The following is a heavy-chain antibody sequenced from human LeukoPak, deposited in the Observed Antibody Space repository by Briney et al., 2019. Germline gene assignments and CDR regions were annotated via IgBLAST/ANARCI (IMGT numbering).Heavy chain of an antibody. V-gene: IGHV3-23*01. CDR2: ISGSGGST. D-gene: IGHD3-22*01. CDR3: AKGTPPYYYDSSGSYFMAY. J-gene: IGHJ4*02. CDR1: GFTFSSYA. Sequence: PGGSLRLSFAASGFTFSSYAMNWVRQPPGKGLEWVSAISGSGGSTYHADSVQRRFPISRDDSKKTLYLQLNSLRDDDTAVYYCAKGTPPYYYDSSGSYFMAYWRQGTLVPVS.